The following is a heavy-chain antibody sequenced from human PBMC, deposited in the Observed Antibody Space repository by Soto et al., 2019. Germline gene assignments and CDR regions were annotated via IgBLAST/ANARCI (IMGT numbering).Heavy chain of an antibody. D-gene: IGHD5-18*01. CDR1: GGSISSSSYY. V-gene: IGHV4-39*01. J-gene: IGHJ5*02. CDR2: FSYTGST. Sequence: QLQLQESGPGLVKPSETLSLTCTVSGGSISSSSYYWGWIRQPPGKGLEWIGSFSYTGSTYYNPTLRPRVTTSDDTSQAQLSLQPRSVTATDPAVYYCARLVDTATFSWGQGTLVTVSS. CDR3: ARLVDTATFS.